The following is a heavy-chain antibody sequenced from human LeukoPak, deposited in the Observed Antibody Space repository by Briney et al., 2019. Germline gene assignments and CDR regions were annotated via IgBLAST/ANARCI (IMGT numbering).Heavy chain of an antibody. J-gene: IGHJ3*02. V-gene: IGHV3-23*01. CDR3: AKAPFNMIYAFDI. Sequence: GGSLRLSCAASGFSFSTNAMSWVRQAPGKGLEWVSAISGSGGSTFYADSVKGRFTISRDNSKNTLYLQMNSLRAEDTAVYYCAKAPFNMIYAFDIWGQGTTVTVSS. D-gene: IGHD3-22*01. CDR2: ISGSGGST. CDR1: GFSFSTNA.